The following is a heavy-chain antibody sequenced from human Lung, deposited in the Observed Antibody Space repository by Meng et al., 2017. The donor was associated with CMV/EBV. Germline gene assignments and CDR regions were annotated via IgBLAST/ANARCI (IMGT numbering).Heavy chain of an antibody. J-gene: IGHJ4*02. CDR1: GGSMGSGNYY. CDR2: IHHSGSA. V-gene: IGHV4-30-4*01. Sequence: VQPAAPGPGLAGLSQTLSLTCIVSGGSMGSGNYYWRWIRQPPGKGLEWIGYIHHSGSAYYNPSLKSRVSISVDTSKNQFSLNLNSMTAADTAVYYCASFDHIPRRNYFDYWGQGTLVTVSS. CDR3: ASFDHIPRRNYFDY. D-gene: IGHD2-21*01.